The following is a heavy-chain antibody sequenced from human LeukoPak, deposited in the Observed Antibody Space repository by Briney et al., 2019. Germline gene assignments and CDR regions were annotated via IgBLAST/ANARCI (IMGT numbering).Heavy chain of an antibody. Sequence: PGGSLRLSCAASGFTFSSYGMSWVRQAPGKGLEWVAVIWYDGSNKYYADSVKGRFTISRDNSKNTLYLQMNSLRAEDTAVYYCARAEYYYDSSGYQIDYWGQGTLVTVSS. CDR1: GFTFSSYG. D-gene: IGHD3-22*01. CDR3: ARAEYYYDSSGYQIDY. J-gene: IGHJ4*02. V-gene: IGHV3-33*01. CDR2: IWYDGSNK.